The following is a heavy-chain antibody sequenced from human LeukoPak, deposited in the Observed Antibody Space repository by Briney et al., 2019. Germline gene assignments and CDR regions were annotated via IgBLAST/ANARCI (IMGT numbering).Heavy chain of an antibody. D-gene: IGHD1-1*01. Sequence: PGGSLRLSCAASGFTFSSFDMHWVRQPTGQGLEWVSTIGTASDTYYPGSVESRFTLSRDNAKNSFYLQMNSLTAGDTAVYYCARGPPRGKYYYMDVWGKGTTVTVSS. CDR2: IGTASDT. CDR3: ARGPPRGKYYYMDV. V-gene: IGHV3-13*01. CDR1: GFTFSSFD. J-gene: IGHJ6*03.